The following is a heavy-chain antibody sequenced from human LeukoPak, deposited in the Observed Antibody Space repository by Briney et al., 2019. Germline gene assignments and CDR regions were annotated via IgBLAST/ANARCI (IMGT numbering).Heavy chain of an antibody. V-gene: IGHV3-23*01. Sequence: GGSLRLSCAASGVTFSSYAMSWVRQAPGKGLEWVSAISGSGGSTYYADSVKGRFTISRDNSKKTLYLQMNSLRAEDTAVYYCAKLARRYYYGSGRDGMDVWGKGTTVTVSS. J-gene: IGHJ6*04. CDR3: AKLARRYYYGSGRDGMDV. D-gene: IGHD3-10*01. CDR2: ISGSGGST. CDR1: GVTFSSYA.